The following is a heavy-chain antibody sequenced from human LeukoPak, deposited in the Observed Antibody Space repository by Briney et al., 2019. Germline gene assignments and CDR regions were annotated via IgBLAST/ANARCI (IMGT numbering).Heavy chain of an antibody. D-gene: IGHD6-19*01. J-gene: IGHJ3*01. V-gene: IGHV3-7*04. CDR2: IKRDGSEK. CDR1: GFTFSSYW. Sequence: TGGSLRLSCAASGFTFSSYWMTWVRQAPGRGLEWVANIKRDGSEKNYVDSVKGRFTISRDNGKNSLYLQMNSLRVEDTAVYYCARDHGWQSFDLWGQGTMLTVSS. CDR3: ARDHGWQSFDL.